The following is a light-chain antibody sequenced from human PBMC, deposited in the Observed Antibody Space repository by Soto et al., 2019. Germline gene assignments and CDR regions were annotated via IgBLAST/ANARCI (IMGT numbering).Light chain of an antibody. V-gene: IGKV1-5*03. CDR1: QTISSW. J-gene: IGKJ1*01. Sequence: DIQMTQSPSTLSGSVGDRVTITCRASQTISSWLHWYQQKPGKAPKLLIYKASTLNRGVPSRFRGNGSGTEYSLTGSSLQPDDFAAYYCQHYNSYSGAFGQVTMVDIK. CDR2: KAS. CDR3: QHYNSYSGA.